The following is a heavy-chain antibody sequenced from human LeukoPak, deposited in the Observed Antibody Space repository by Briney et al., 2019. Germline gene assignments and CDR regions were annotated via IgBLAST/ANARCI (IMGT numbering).Heavy chain of an antibody. V-gene: IGHV5-51*01. D-gene: IGHD6-13*01. Sequence: GESLKISCKGSGYTFTSYWIGWVRQMPGKGLEWMGIIFPGDSDTRYSPSFQAQVTISADKSISTAYLQWGSLKASDTAMYYCARRSSSSWTVDYWGQGTHVTVSS. CDR3: ARRSSSSWTVDY. CDR2: IFPGDSDT. CDR1: GYTFTSYW. J-gene: IGHJ4*02.